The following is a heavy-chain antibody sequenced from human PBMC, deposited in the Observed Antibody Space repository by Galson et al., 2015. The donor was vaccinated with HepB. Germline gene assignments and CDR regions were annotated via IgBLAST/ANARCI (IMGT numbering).Heavy chain of an antibody. Sequence: ETLSLTCTVSGGSISSYYWSWLRQPPGKGLEWIGYIYYSGSTNYNPSLKSRVTISVDTSKNQFSLKLSSVTAADTAVYYCARRWDYYDSSGYNWFDPWGQGTLVTVSS. CDR1: GGSISSYY. J-gene: IGHJ5*02. D-gene: IGHD3-22*01. CDR3: ARRWDYYDSSGYNWFDP. CDR2: IYYSGST. V-gene: IGHV4-59*08.